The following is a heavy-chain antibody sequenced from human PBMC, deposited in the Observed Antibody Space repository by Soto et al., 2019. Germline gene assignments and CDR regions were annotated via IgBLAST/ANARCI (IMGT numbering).Heavy chain of an antibody. CDR2: IIPIFGTA. Sequence: QVQLVQSGAEVKKPGSSVKVSCKASGGTFSSYAISWVRQAPGQWLEWMGGIIPIFGTANYAQKFQGRVTITADESTSTAYMELSSLRSEDTAVYYCARDIAAACSYYYYGMDVWGQGTTVTVSS. J-gene: IGHJ6*02. V-gene: IGHV1-69*01. CDR3: ARDIAAACSYYYYGMDV. CDR1: GGTFSSYA. D-gene: IGHD6-13*01.